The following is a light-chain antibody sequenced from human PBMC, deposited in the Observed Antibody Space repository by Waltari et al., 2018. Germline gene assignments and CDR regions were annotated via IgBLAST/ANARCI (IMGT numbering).Light chain of an antibody. J-gene: IGLJ3*02. Sequence: QSALTQPRSVSGSPGQSVTLPCTGPSRDVSGYNYVSWYQQLSGKVPKPILYDVSKRPSGVPDRFSGSKSGSTASLTISGLQADDEADYYCCSLQGSHWVFGGGTKVTVL. V-gene: IGLV2-11*01. CDR2: DVS. CDR1: SRDVSGYNY. CDR3: CSLQGSHWV.